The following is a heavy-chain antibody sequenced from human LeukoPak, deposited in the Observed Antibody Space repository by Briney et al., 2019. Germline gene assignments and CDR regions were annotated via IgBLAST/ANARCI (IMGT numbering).Heavy chain of an antibody. V-gene: IGHV3-30-3*01. CDR2: ISSDGTVK. Sequence: GGSLRLSCAASGFTFSSYPMHWVRQAPGRGLEWVAVISSDGTVKYYADSVKGRFTISRDNSKNTLYLQTNSLRVEDTAVYYCVREVVGAIYFDYWGQGALVTASS. J-gene: IGHJ4*02. CDR1: GFTFSSYP. CDR3: VREVVGAIYFDY. D-gene: IGHD1-26*01.